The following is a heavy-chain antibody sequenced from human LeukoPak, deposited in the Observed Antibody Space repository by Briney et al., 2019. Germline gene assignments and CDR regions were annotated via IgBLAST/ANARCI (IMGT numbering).Heavy chain of an antibody. D-gene: IGHD3-9*01. V-gene: IGHV4-59*01. CDR2: IYYSGST. CDR3: ARVDWNWYFDL. J-gene: IGHJ2*01. CDR1: GGSISSYY. Sequence: PSETLSLTCTVSGGSISSYYWSWIRLPPGKGLEWIGYIYYSGSTNYNPSLKTRVTISVDTSKNQFSLKLSSVTAADTAVYYCARVDWNWYFDLWGRGTLVTVSS.